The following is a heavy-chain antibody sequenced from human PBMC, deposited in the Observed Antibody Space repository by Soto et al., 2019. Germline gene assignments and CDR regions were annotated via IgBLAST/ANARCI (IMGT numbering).Heavy chain of an antibody. CDR1: GYTFTSYG. CDR2: ISAYNGNT. CDR3: AIDLPPPVK. V-gene: IGHV1-18*01. J-gene: IGHJ4*02. Sequence: QVQLVQSGAEVKKPGASVKVSCKASGYTFTSYGISWVRQAPGQGLEWMGWISAYNGNTNYAQKLQGRVTMTTDTPTSSADMELRIRSSDDTAVYYLAIDLPPPVKWGQVTLVTVAA.